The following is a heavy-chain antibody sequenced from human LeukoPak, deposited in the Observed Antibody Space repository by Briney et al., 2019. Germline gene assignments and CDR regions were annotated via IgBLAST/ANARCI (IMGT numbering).Heavy chain of an antibody. CDR1: GFTFSSYS. V-gene: IGHV4-34*01. CDR2: INHSGST. J-gene: IGHJ6*03. Sequence: GSLRLSCAASGFTFSSYSMNWVRQAPGKGLEWIGEINHSGSTNYNPSLKSRVTISVDTSKNQFSLKLSSVTAADTAVYYCARESWAMVRGVDYQYYYMDVWGKGTTVTVSS. CDR3: ARESWAMVRGVDYQYYYMDV. D-gene: IGHD3-10*01.